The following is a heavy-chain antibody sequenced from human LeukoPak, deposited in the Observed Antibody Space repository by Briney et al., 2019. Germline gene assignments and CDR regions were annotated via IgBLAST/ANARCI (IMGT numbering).Heavy chain of an antibody. Sequence: GEALKISCKGSGYSFTSYWIGWVRQMPGKGLEWMGISYPGDSDTRYSPSFQGRVTISADKSISTAYLQWSSLKASDTAMYYCARADTYYYGSGSYLPFDYWGQGTLVTVSS. CDR3: ARADTYYYGSGSYLPFDY. D-gene: IGHD3-10*01. V-gene: IGHV5-51*01. J-gene: IGHJ4*02. CDR2: SYPGDSDT. CDR1: GYSFTSYW.